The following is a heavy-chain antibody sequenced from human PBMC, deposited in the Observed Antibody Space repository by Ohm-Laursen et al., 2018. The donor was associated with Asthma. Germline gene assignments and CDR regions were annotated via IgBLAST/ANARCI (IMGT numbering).Heavy chain of an antibody. CDR3: AKRLTYYYDSSGVVGAFDI. V-gene: IGHV3-30-3*01. D-gene: IGHD3-22*01. CDR2: ITSDGSWT. J-gene: IGHJ3*02. Sequence: SLRLSCSASGFTFSNFAMHWVRQAPGKGLEWVSIITSDGSWTSYADSVKGRFTISRDNSKNTLYMQMNSLRAEDTAVYYCAKRLTYYYDSSGVVGAFDIWGQGTMVTVSS. CDR1: GFTFSNFA.